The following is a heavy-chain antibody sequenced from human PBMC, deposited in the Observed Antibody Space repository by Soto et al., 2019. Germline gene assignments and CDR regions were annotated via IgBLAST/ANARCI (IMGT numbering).Heavy chain of an antibody. J-gene: IGHJ4*02. V-gene: IGHV2-5*05. D-gene: IGHD1-26*01. CDR2: IYWDDDD. CDR3: AHPASAGDRYFDC. CDR1: GFSIASSGVG. Sequence: QIALRESGPALVKPTQTLTLTCTLSGFSIASSGVGVAWVRRSPGQGLEWLALIYWDDDDRYGPSLRNSLSTSKDTSKNQVVLTMTDMAPSDTATYYCAHPASAGDRYFDCWGQGILVTVSS.